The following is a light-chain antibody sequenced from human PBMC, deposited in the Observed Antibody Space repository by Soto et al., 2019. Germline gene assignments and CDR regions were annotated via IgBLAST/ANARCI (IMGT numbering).Light chain of an antibody. Sequence: QSVLTQPPSVSGAPGQRVTISCIGSTSNIGAGYDVHWYQQFPGTAPKLLLSGTSHRPSGVPDRFSGSKSGTSASLAITGLQADDEADYYCQTSDSGLFGLIFGTGTKVTVL. CDR2: GTS. V-gene: IGLV1-40*01. J-gene: IGLJ1*01. CDR1: TSNIGAGYD. CDR3: QTSDSGLFGLI.